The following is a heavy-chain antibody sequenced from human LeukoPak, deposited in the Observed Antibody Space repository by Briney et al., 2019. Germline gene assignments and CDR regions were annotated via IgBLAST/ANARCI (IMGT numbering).Heavy chain of an antibody. J-gene: IGHJ4*02. CDR2: IKSKTGGGTT. CDR3: TTGTNYDYVWGSCRYRDY. D-gene: IGHD3-16*02. V-gene: IGHV3-15*01. Sequence: PGGSLRLSCAASGFTFSNAWMSWVRQAPGKGLEWVGRIKSKTGGGTTDYAAPVKGRFTISRDDSKNTLYLQMNSLKTEDTAVYYCTTGTNYDYVWGSCRYRDYWGQGTLVTVSS. CDR1: GFTFSNAW.